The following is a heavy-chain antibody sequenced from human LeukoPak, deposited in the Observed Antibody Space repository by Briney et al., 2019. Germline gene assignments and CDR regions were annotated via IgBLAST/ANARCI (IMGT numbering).Heavy chain of an antibody. J-gene: IGHJ3*02. CDR1: GGSISSSDYY. Sequence: PSETLSLTCTVSGGSISSSDYYWSWIRQPPGKGLEWIGYIYYSGSTYYNPSLKSRVTISVDTSKNQFSLKLSSVTAADTAVYYCARTVDIVATSYDAFDIWGQGTMVTVSS. V-gene: IGHV4-30-4*01. CDR2: IYYSGST. CDR3: ARTVDIVATSYDAFDI. D-gene: IGHD5-12*01.